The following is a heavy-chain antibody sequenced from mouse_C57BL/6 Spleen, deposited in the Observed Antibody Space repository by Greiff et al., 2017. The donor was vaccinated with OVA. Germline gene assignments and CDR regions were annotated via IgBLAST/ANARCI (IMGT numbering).Heavy chain of an antibody. V-gene: IGHV1-52*01. J-gene: IGHJ3*01. Sequence: QVQLQQPGAALLRPWSSVKLSCKASGYTFTSYWMHWVKQRPIQGLEWIGNIDPSDSETHYNQKFKDKATLTVDKSSSTAYMQLSSLTSEDSAVYYCARGGGSSYDWFAYWGQGTLVTVSA. CDR3: ARGGGSSYDWFAY. CDR1: GYTFTSYW. CDR2: IDPSDSET. D-gene: IGHD1-1*01.